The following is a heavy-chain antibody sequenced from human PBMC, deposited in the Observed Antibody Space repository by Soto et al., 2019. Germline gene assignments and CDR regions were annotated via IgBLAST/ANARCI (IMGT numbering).Heavy chain of an antibody. CDR2: ISNSSSYI. CDR3: ARDPPKGAFDI. V-gene: IGHV3-21*04. Sequence: GGSLRLSCAASGFTFSSYSMNWVRQAPGKGLEWVSYISNSSSYIYYADSVKGRFTISRDNAKNSLYLQMNSLRAEDTAVYYCARDPPKGAFDIWGQGTMVTVSS. J-gene: IGHJ3*02. CDR1: GFTFSSYS.